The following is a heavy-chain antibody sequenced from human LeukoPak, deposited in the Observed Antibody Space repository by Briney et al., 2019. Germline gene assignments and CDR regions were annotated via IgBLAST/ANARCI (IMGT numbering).Heavy chain of an antibody. CDR3: ARNPQVLPDWNFDL. V-gene: IGHV3-33*01. D-gene: IGHD4/OR15-4a*01. CDR1: GFSFPSYG. CDR2: IWYDGSNE. Sequence: GRSLRLSCVASGFSFPSYGIHWVRQAPGKGLEWVSVIWYDGSNEHYAESVKGRFTISRDNSKNTVFLQMKSLRVEDTAVYYCARNPQVLPDWNFDLWGRGTLVTVSS. J-gene: IGHJ2*01.